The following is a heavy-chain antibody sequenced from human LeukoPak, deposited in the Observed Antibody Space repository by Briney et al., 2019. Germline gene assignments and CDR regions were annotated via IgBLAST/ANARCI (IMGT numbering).Heavy chain of an antibody. J-gene: IGHJ4*02. CDR2: ISGSGEIT. Sequence: PGGSLRLSCAASGFSFSSYAMSWVRQAPGMRLEWVSSISGSGEITYYADSLEGRFTISRDNSKNTLYLQMNSLRAEDTAVYYCAKDRAYYDPPDYFDYWGQGTLVTVSS. D-gene: IGHD3-22*01. V-gene: IGHV3-23*01. CDR1: GFSFSSYA. CDR3: AKDRAYYDPPDYFDY.